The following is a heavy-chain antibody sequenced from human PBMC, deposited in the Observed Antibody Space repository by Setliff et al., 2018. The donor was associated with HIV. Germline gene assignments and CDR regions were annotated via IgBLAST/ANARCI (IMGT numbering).Heavy chain of an antibody. Sequence: PGGSLRLSCAASGFTFSGYSINWVRQAPGKGLEWVSSISSSSIYIFYADSVKGRFTIPRDNSKNLLYLQMNSLRIEDTAVYYCARDHGGSSLVWGQGTMVTVSS. D-gene: IGHD6-13*01. CDR2: ISSSSIYI. V-gene: IGHV3-21*04. J-gene: IGHJ3*01. CDR1: GFTFSGYS. CDR3: ARDHGGSSLV.